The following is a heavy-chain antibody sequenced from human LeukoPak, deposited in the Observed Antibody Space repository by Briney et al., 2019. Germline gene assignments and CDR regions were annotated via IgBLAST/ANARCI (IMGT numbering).Heavy chain of an antibody. V-gene: IGHV4-34*01. J-gene: IGHJ4*02. CDR2: INHSGST. Sequence: NPSETLSLTCAVYGGSFSGYYWSWIRQPPGKGLEWIGEINHSGSTNYNPSLKSRVTISVDTSKNQFSLKLSSVTAADTAVYYCARFEPDSSGYYTLDYWGQGTLVTVSS. CDR3: ARFEPDSSGYYTLDY. CDR1: GGSFSGYY. D-gene: IGHD3-22*01.